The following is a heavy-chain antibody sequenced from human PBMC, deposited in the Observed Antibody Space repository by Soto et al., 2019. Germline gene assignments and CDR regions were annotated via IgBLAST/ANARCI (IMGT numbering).Heavy chain of an antibody. Sequence: ASVKVSCKASGYTFTGYYMHWVRQAPGQGLEWMGWINPNGGGTNYAQKFQGRVTMTRDTSISTAYMELSRLRSDDTAVYYCARTTYYDILTGYYKYPFDYWGQGTLVTVS. D-gene: IGHD3-9*01. CDR2: INPNGGGT. CDR1: GYTFTGYY. V-gene: IGHV1-2*02. CDR3: ARTTYYDILTGYYKYPFDY. J-gene: IGHJ4*02.